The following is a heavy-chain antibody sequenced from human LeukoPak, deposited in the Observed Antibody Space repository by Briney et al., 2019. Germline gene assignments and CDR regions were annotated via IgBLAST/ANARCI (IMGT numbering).Heavy chain of an antibody. CDR3: AMYLVRGRFDY. CDR2: IYSGGST. Sequence: GGSLRLSCAASGFTVSSNYMSWVRQAPGKGLEWVSLIYSGGSTYYADSVKGRFTISRDNSKNTLSLQMNSLRADDTAVYYCAMYLVRGRFDYWGQGTLVTVSS. V-gene: IGHV3-66*01. J-gene: IGHJ4*02. CDR1: GFTVSSNY. D-gene: IGHD3-10*01.